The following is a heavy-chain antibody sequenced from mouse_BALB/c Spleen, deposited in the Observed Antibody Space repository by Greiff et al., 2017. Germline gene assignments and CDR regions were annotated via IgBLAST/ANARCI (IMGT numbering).Heavy chain of an antibody. J-gene: IGHJ4*01. CDR1: GFTFNTYA. V-gene: IGHV10-3*03. Sequence: EVQLVESGGGLVQPKGSLKLSCAASGFTFNTYAMHWVCQAPGKGLEWVARIRSKSNNYATYYADSVKDRFTISRDDSQSMLYLQMNNLKTEDTAMYYCVRGGDGYYAMDYWGQGTSVTVSS. CDR2: IRSKSNNYAT. CDR3: VRGGDGYYAMDY. D-gene: IGHD2-3*01.